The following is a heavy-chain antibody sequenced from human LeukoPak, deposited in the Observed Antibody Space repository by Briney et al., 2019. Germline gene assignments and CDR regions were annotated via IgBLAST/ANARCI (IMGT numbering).Heavy chain of an antibody. J-gene: IGHJ4*02. D-gene: IGHD1-26*01. CDR1: GASISRDY. Sequence: SETLSLTCTVSGASISRDYWTWIRQPPGKGLEWIGYIYNGGSTTYSPSLNSRVTISLDTSNNQVSLRLSSVTAADTAVYYCAKGGTYGGGADYWGQGTLVTVSS. CDR3: AKGGTYGGGADY. CDR2: IYNGGST. V-gene: IGHV4-59*01.